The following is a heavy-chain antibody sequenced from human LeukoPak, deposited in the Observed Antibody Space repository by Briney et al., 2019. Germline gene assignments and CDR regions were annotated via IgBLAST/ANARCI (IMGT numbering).Heavy chain of an antibody. V-gene: IGHV3-30*02. D-gene: IGHD3-22*01. CDR1: GFTFSSYG. CDR3: TTGGAYDSSGYYPIDY. Sequence: GGSLRLSCAASGFTFSSYGMHWVRQAPGKGLEWVAVIRYDGSNKYYADSVKGRFTISRDNSKNTLYLQMNSLKTEDTAVYYCTTGGAYDSSGYYPIDYWGQGTLVTVSS. J-gene: IGHJ4*02. CDR2: IRYDGSNK.